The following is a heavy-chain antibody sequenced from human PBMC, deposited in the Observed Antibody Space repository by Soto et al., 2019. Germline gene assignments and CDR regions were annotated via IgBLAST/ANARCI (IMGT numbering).Heavy chain of an antibody. D-gene: IGHD3-10*01. CDR3: ARGSKDSYPGSRIFDF. J-gene: IGHJ4*02. CDR1: EFTFSSYG. Sequence: SLRLSCAASEFTFSSYGMHWVRQAPGKGLEWVARISYDGSNKFYGDSVKGRFTISRDNSKNTLSLQMNSLTVEDTAVYYCARGSKDSYPGSRIFDFWGRGTLVTVSS. CDR2: ISYDGSNK. V-gene: IGHV3-30*03.